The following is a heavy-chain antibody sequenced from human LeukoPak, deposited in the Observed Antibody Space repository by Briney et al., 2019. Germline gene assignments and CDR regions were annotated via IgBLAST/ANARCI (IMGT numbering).Heavy chain of an antibody. V-gene: IGHV4-59*08. CDR2: IYNGRNT. CDR3: AQTTGWPGFDF. Sequence: SETLSLTCSASGASTRDKYWSWIRQSPGRTLEWIGHIYNGRNTKYNPSLTSRVTISVDTSKNQFSLSLTSVTAADTAMYYCAQTTGWPGFDFWGPGALVTVSS. J-gene: IGHJ4*02. D-gene: IGHD6-19*01. CDR1: GASTRDKY.